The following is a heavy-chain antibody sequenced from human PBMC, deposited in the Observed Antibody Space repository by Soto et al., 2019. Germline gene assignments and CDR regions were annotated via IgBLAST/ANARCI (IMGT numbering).Heavy chain of an antibody. D-gene: IGHD1-20*01. CDR2: INPNSGGT. Sequence: ASVKVSCKASGYTFTGYYMHWVRQAPGQGLEWMGWINPNSGGTNYAQKFQGRVTMTRDTSISTAYMELSRLRSDDTAVYYCARDLVINGTLDAFDIWGQGTMVTVSS. J-gene: IGHJ3*02. V-gene: IGHV1-2*02. CDR3: ARDLVINGTLDAFDI. CDR1: GYTFTGYY.